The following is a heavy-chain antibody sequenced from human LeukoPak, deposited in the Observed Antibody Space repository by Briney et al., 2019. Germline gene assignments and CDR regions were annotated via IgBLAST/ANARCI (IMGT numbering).Heavy chain of an antibody. CDR1: GFTFDDYA. Sequence: PGRSLRLSCAASGFTFDDYAMHWVRQAPGKGLEWVSGISWNSGSIGYADSVKGRFTISRDNAKNSLYLQMNSLRAEDMALYYCAKDMGDGFIIVNDAFDIWGQGTMVTVSS. V-gene: IGHV3-9*03. CDR3: AKDMGDGFIIVNDAFDI. CDR2: ISWNSGSI. J-gene: IGHJ3*02. D-gene: IGHD5-24*01.